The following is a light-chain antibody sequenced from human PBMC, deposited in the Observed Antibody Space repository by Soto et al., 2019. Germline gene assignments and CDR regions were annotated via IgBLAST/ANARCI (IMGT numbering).Light chain of an antibody. CDR2: GAS. J-gene: IGKJ4*01. V-gene: IGKV3D-20*02. CDR3: QQRSNWPLT. CDR1: QTISSSY. Sequence: EVVLTQSPDTLSLSPGDRATLSCRASQTISSSYLAWYQQKPGQAPRLLIYGASGRATGIPDRFSGSGSGTDFTLTISRLEPEDFAVYYCQQRSNWPLTFGGGTKVEIK.